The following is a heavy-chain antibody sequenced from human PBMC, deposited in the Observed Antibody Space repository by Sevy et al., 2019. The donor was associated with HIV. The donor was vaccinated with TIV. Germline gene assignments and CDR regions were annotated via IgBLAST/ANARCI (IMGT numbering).Heavy chain of an antibody. J-gene: IGHJ4*02. D-gene: IGHD5-12*01. CDR2: PSYDGSNK. V-gene: IGHV3-30*18. CDR3: AKSQMATMFTLDY. Sequence: GGSLRLSCAASGFTFSSYGMHWVRRAPGKGLEWVAVPSYDGSNKDYADSVKGRFTISRDTSKNTLYLQMNSLRAEDTAVYYSAKSQMATMFTLDYWGQGTLVTVSS. CDR1: GFTFSSYG.